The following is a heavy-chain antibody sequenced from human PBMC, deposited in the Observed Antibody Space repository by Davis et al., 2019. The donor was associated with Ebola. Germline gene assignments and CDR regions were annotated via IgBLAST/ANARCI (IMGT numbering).Heavy chain of an antibody. CDR1: GGSISSGDYY. J-gene: IGHJ6*02. V-gene: IGHV4-30-4*01. D-gene: IGHD5-12*01. Sequence: MPSETLSLTCTVSGGSISSGDYYWSWIRQPPGKGLEWIGYIYYSGSTYYNPSLKSRVTISVDTSKNQFSLKLSSVTAADTAVYYCARVRGYSGYRYYYYGMDVWGQGTTVTVSS. CDR3: ARVRGYSGYRYYYYGMDV. CDR2: IYYSGST.